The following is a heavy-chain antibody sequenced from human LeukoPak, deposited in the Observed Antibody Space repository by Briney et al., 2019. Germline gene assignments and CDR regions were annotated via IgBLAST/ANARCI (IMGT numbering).Heavy chain of an antibody. D-gene: IGHD3-22*01. J-gene: IGHJ3*02. CDR3: ARDSVMIVVAWDAFDI. CDR2: IYYSGST. V-gene: IGHV4-39*07. CDR1: GGSISSSSYY. Sequence: TSETLSLTCTVSGGSISSSSYYWGWIRQPPGKGLEWIGSIYYSGSTYYNPSLKSRVTISVDTSKNQFSLKLSSVTAADTAVYYCARDSVMIVVAWDAFDIWGRGTMVTVSS.